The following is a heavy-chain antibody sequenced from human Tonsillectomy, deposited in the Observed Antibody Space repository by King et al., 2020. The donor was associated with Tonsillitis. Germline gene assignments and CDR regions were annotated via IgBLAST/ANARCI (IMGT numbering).Heavy chain of an antibody. J-gene: IGHJ4*02. CDR1: GFIFSSYW. D-gene: IGHD3-10*01. CDR3: AGGDLWFGRGDN. V-gene: IGHV3-7*03. CDR2: IKQDGSDI. Sequence: VQLVESGGGLVQPGGSLRLSCAASGFIFSSYWMSWVRQAPGKGLEWVANIKQDGSDIYYVDSVKGRFTISRENAKNSLYLQMSSLRVEDTAVYYCAGGDLWFGRGDNWGQGTLVTVSS.